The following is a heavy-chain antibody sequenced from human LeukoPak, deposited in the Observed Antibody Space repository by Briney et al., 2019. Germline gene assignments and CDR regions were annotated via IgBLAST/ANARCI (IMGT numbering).Heavy chain of an antibody. CDR2: INYSGTT. CDR1: GYSIRSGYQ. J-gene: IGHJ4*02. D-gene: IGHD4-11*01. CDR3: ARAEINDYSRY. V-gene: IGHV4-38-2*01. Sequence: SETLSLTCSVSGYSIRSGYQWGWIRQPPGKGPEWIGSINYSGTTYDNPSLRSRVTISIDTSKNQVFLKMRSMTAADTAQYYCARAEINDYSRYWGRGILVIVSS.